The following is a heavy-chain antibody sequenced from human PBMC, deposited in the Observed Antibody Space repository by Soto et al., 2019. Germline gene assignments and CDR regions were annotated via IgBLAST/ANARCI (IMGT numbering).Heavy chain of an antibody. D-gene: IGHD1-1*01. V-gene: IGHV2-5*01. CDR1: GISLSTSGVG. CDR2: VYWNDEK. J-gene: IGHJ3*01. Sequence: SGPTLVNPTQTLTLTCTLSGISLSTSGVGLGWVRQTPGKALEWLALVYWNDEKHYRPSLKGRLTITKNTSKNQAVLTMTNMDPVDTATYYCARGLATLPVFAFDVWGQGTVVTVAS. CDR3: ARGLATLPVFAFDV.